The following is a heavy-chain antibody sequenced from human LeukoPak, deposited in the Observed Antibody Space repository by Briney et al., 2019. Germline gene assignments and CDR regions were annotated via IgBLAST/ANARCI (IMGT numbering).Heavy chain of an antibody. D-gene: IGHD3-22*01. CDR1: GGSISSSSYY. CDR3: AREPYYYDSSGYYYCYFDY. V-gene: IGHV4-39*07. J-gene: IGHJ4*02. Sequence: SETLSLTCTVSGGSISSSSYYWGWIRQPPGKGLEWIGSIYYSGSTYYNPSLKSRVTISVDTSKNQFSLKLSSVTAADTAVYYCAREPYYYDSSGYYYCYFDYWGQGTLVTVSS. CDR2: IYYSGST.